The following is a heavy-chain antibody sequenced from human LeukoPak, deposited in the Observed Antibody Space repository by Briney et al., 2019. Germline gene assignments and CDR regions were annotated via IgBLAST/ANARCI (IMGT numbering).Heavy chain of an antibody. CDR2: FYYSGSI. D-gene: IGHD4-17*01. CDR1: GGSFSISNYY. Sequence: SETLSLTCTVSGGSFSISNYYWGWLRQPPGKGLEWIGSFYYSGSIYYNPSLKSRVTISVDTSKSQFSLKLNSVTAADTAVYYCARQSGYGDYALRYFDYWGQGTLVTVSS. J-gene: IGHJ4*02. CDR3: ARQSGYGDYALRYFDY. V-gene: IGHV4-39*01.